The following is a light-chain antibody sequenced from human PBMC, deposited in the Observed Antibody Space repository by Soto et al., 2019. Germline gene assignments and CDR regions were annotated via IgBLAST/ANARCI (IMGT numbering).Light chain of an antibody. V-gene: IGKV1-5*01. CDR3: QQYNSYSWT. Sequence: DIQMTQSPSTLSASVGDRVTITCRASQSISSWLAWYQQKSGKAPKVLIYDASRLESGVPSRFSGSVSGTEFTLTISSLQPDDFATYCCQQYNSYSWTFGQGTKVEIK. CDR1: QSISSW. J-gene: IGKJ1*01. CDR2: DAS.